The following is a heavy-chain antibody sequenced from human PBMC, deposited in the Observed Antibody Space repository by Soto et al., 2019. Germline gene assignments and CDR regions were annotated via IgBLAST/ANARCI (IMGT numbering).Heavy chain of an antibody. CDR3: ARVLFFVFRRRHPQNLCDP. CDR2: MNPNSGNT. J-gene: IGHJ5*02. V-gene: IGHV1-8*01. CDR1: GYTFTSYD. Sequence: GASVKVSCKASGYTFTSYDINWVRQATGQGLEWMGWMNPNSGNTGYAQKFQGRVTMTRNTSISTAYMELSSLRSEDTAVYYCARVLFFVFRRRHPQNLCDPWGLGTPGIVTS. D-gene: IGHD2-21*01.